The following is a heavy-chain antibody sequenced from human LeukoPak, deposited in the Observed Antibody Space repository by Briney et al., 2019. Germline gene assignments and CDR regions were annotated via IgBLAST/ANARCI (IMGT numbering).Heavy chain of an antibody. CDR1: GFTFSGYY. V-gene: IGHV3-7*01. CDR3: ARDVGYGDY. J-gene: IGHJ4*02. Sequence: PGGSLRLSCEASGFTFSGYYMTWVRQAPGKGLEWVASIKEDRSEKYYVDSVKGRFTISRDNAKNSLCLQMSSLRAEDTAVYFCARDVGYGDYWGQGTLVTVSS. CDR2: IKEDRSEK. D-gene: IGHD5-12*01.